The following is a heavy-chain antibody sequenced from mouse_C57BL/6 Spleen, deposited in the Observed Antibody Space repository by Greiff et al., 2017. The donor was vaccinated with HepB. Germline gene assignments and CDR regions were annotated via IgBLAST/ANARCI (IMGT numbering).Heavy chain of an antibody. CDR3: ARSAYGGDFDY. J-gene: IGHJ2*01. Sequence: VQLQQSGPELVKPGASVKISCKASGYAFSSSWMNWVKQRPGKGLEWIGRIYPGDGDTNYNGKFKGKATLTADKSSSTAYMQLSSLTSEDSAVYFCARSAYGGDFDYWGQGTTLTVSS. CDR2: IYPGDGDT. V-gene: IGHV1-82*01. D-gene: IGHD1-1*01. CDR1: GYAFSSSW.